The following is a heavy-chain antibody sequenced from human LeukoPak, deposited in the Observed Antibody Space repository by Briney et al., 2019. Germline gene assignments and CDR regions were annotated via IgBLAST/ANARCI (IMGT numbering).Heavy chain of an antibody. CDR3: ARTYHQRELHY. CDR1: GGSISSSSYY. V-gene: IGHV4-39*07. Sequence: SETLSLTCTVSGGSISSSSYYWGWIRQPPGKGLEWIGSIYYSGSTYYNPSLKSRVTISVDTSKNQFSLKLSSVTAADTAVYYCARTYHQRELHYWGQGTLVTVSS. CDR2: IYYSGST. J-gene: IGHJ4*02. D-gene: IGHD1-26*01.